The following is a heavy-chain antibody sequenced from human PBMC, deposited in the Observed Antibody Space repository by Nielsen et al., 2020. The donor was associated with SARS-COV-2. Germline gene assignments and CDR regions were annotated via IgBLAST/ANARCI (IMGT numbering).Heavy chain of an antibody. CDR2: IYYSGST. V-gene: IGHV4-30-4*01. CDR3: ARGGIGYYGAPTHNYYMDA. J-gene: IGHJ6*03. Sequence: SETLSLTCTVSGGSISSGDYYWSWIRQPPGKGLEWIGYIYYSGSTYYNPSLKSRLTISVDKSKSQISLEVTSVTAADTALYYCARGGIGYYGAPTHNYYMDAWGKGTAVTVSS. D-gene: IGHD3-3*01. CDR1: GGSISSGDYY.